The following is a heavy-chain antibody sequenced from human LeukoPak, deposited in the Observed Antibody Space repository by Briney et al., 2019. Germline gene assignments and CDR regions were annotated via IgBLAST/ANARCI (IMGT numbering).Heavy chain of an antibody. CDR2: IIPIFGTA. Sequence: SVKASCKASGGTFSSYAISWVRQAPGQGLEWMGGIIPIFGTANYAQKFQGRVTITTDESTSTAYMELSSLRSEDTAVYYCARPAIAARPEAFDIWGQGTMVTVSS. CDR3: ARPAIAARPEAFDI. CDR1: GGTFSSYA. V-gene: IGHV1-69*05. J-gene: IGHJ3*02. D-gene: IGHD6-6*01.